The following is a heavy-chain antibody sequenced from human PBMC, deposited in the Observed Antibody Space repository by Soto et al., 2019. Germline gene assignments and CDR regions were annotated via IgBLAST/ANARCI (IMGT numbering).Heavy chain of an antibody. D-gene: IGHD2-8*01. Sequence: GGSLRLSCAASGFTFNNYAMSWVRQAPGKGLEWVSTISGSGGTTNYADSVKGRFSISRDNSKNTLYLQMKSLRAEDTADYYCAKGPCTNGVCEPNDYYYYGMDVWGQGTTVTVSS. J-gene: IGHJ6*02. CDR3: AKGPCTNGVCEPNDYYYYGMDV. CDR1: GFTFNNYA. V-gene: IGHV3-23*01. CDR2: ISGSGGTT.